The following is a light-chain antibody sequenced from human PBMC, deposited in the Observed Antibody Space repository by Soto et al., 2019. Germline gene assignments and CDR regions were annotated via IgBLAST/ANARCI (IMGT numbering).Light chain of an antibody. J-gene: IGLJ3*02. Sequence: QSVLAQPASVSGSPGQSITISCTGTSSDVGGYKYVSWYQHHPGKAPKLMIYEVSDRPSGVSNRFSGSKSGNTASLTISGLQAEDEADYYCSSYTNSSTWVFGGGTQLTVL. V-gene: IGLV2-14*01. CDR3: SSYTNSSTWV. CDR1: SSDVGGYKY. CDR2: EVS.